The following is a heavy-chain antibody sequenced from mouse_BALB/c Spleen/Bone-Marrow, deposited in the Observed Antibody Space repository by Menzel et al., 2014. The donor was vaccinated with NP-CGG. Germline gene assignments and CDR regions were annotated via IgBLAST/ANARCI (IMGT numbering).Heavy chain of an antibody. V-gene: IGHV14-3*02. CDR3: AVYGYAMDC. CDR1: GFNIKDTY. D-gene: IGHD1-1*01. J-gene: IGHJ4*01. Sequence: VQLQQSGAELVKPGASVKLSCPASGFNIKDTYMYWVKQRPEQGLEWIGRIDPANGHTIYDPKFQVKATITADTSSNTTYLQLSSLASEDTAVYYCAVYGYAMDCWGQGTSVTVSS. CDR2: IDPANGHT.